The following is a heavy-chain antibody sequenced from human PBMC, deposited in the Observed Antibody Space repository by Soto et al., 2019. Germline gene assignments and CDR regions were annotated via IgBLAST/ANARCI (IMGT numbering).Heavy chain of an antibody. CDR1: GCSISSGGYS. V-gene: IGHV4-30-2*01. CDR2: IYRSGST. CDR3: AREIAATNWFDP. Sequence: SETLSLTCAVSGCSISSGGYSWSWIRQPPGKGLEWIGYIYRSGSTYYNPSLKSRVTISVDRSKNQFSLKLSSVTAADTAVYYCAREIAATNWFDPWGQETLVTVSS. D-gene: IGHD6-25*01. J-gene: IGHJ5*02.